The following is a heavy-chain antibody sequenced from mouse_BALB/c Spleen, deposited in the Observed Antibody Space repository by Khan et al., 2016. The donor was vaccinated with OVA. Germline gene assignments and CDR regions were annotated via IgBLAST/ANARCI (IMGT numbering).Heavy chain of an antibody. J-gene: IGHJ3*01. CDR1: DYTFTDYA. V-gene: IGHV1S137*01. D-gene: IGHD1-1*02. Sequence: VQLQESGAELVRPGVSVKISCKASDYTFTDYAMHWVKQRHAKSLEWIGVISTNYGDADYNQKFQGKASMTVDRSSSTVYMELARLTSEDSAIYYCVRGGKFAYWGQGTLVTVSA. CDR2: ISTNYGDA. CDR3: VRGGKFAY.